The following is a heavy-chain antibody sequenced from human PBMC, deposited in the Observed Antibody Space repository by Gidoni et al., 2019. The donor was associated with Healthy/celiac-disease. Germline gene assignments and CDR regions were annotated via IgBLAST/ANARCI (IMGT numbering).Heavy chain of an antibody. D-gene: IGHD6-19*01. V-gene: IGHV3-9*01. CDR3: AKDFSCWLGAFDI. Sequence: EVKPVEAGGGVVQPGRSLRLSCAASGFTGDDSAMHWVRPAPGKGLEWVSGISWTSGRICYAVSVKGRFTISRDNAKTSLHLQMNLLSAEDTALYYCAKDFSCWLGAFDIWGQGTMVTVSS. CDR2: ISWTSGRI. CDR1: GFTGDDSA. J-gene: IGHJ3*02.